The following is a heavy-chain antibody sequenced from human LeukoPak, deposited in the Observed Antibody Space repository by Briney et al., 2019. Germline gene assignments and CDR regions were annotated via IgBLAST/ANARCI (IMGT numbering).Heavy chain of an antibody. V-gene: IGHV1-58*01. CDR3: ATDLRRRPNNFDY. CDR2: IVVGSGNT. D-gene: IGHD5/OR15-5a*01. CDR1: GFSFTNSA. Sequence: SVKVSCKASGFSFTNSAVQWVRQARGQRLEWIGWIVVGSGNTNYAQKFQGRVTMTEDTSTDTAYMELSSLRSEDTAVYYCATDLRRRPNNFDYWGQGTLVTVSS. J-gene: IGHJ4*02.